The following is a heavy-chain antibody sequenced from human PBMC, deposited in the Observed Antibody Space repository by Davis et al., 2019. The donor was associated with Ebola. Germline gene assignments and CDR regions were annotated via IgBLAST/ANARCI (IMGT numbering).Heavy chain of an antibody. D-gene: IGHD1-20*01. J-gene: IGHJ3*02. CDR1: GFTFSSYW. CDR2: IKQDGSEK. V-gene: IGHV3-7*01. Sequence: GGSLRLSCAASGFTFSSYWMSWVRQAPGKGLEWVANIKQDGSEKYYVDSVKGRFTISRDNAKNSLYLQMNSLRAEDTAVYYCAKAGYNWNPGAFDIWGQGTMVTVSS. CDR3: AKAGYNWNPGAFDI.